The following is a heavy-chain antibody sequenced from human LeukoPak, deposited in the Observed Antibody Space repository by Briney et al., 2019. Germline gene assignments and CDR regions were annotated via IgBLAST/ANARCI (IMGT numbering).Heavy chain of an antibody. J-gene: IGHJ5*02. Sequence: ASVKISCKVSGYTFTDYYMHWVPQAPGKGIERRGLVEPEDGKKIYAEKFQGRVTITAGTSTDTAYMELSSLRSEDTAVYYCVVVPAAIRNSVWFDPWGQGTLVTVSS. D-gene: IGHD2-2*02. V-gene: IGHV1-69-2*01. CDR1: GYTFTDYY. CDR3: VVVPAAIRNSVWFDP. CDR2: VEPEDGKK.